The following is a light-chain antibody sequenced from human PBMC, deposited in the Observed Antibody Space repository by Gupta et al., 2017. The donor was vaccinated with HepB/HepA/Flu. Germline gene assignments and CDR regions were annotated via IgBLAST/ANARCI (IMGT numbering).Light chain of an antibody. J-gene: IGLJ2*01. CDR3: RSYTSSSTLV. CDR2: DVS. CDR1: SSDVGGYNY. V-gene: IGLV2-14*03. Sequence: QSAPTQPAAVSWSPGPSITTSCTGTSSDVGGYNYVSWYQQHPGKAPKLMIYDVSNRPSGVSNRFSGSKSGKTASLTISGLQAEDEADYYCRSYTSSSTLVFGGGTKLTVL.